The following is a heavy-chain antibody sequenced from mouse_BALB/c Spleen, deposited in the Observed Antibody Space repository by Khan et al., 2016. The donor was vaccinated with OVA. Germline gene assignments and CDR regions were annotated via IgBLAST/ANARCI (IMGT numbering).Heavy chain of an antibody. Sequence: QVQLQQSGAELVKPGASVKISCKASGYTFTSYYLYWVKQRPGQGLEWIGGINTNNGDSDFSEKFKNKATLTVDSSSSTAYMELDSLSSEDSAVYYCARPGYGNPFAYWGQGTLVTVSA. D-gene: IGHD2-1*01. J-gene: IGHJ3*01. CDR3: ARPGYGNPFAY. CDR2: INTNNGDS. CDR1: GYTFTSYY. V-gene: IGHV1S81*02.